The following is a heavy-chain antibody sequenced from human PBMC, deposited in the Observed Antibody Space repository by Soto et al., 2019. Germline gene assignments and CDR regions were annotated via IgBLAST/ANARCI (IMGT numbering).Heavy chain of an antibody. J-gene: IGHJ6*02. CDR3: AHLGSRLLWFGESQNGMDV. D-gene: IGHD3-10*01. CDR2: IYNSGST. Sequence: SETLSLTCTVSGGSISSSSYYWGWIRQPPGKGLEWIGSIYNSGSTYYNPSLKRRDTISVDTSKNQFSLKLSSVTAADTAVYYCAHLGSRLLWFGESQNGMDVWGQGTTVT. CDR1: GGSISSSSYY. V-gene: IGHV4-39*01.